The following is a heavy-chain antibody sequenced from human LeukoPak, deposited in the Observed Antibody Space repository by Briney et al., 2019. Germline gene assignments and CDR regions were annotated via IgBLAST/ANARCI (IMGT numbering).Heavy chain of an antibody. J-gene: IGHJ4*02. V-gene: IGHV4-59*01. CDR3: ARRRYSSRFDY. CDR1: GGSISSYY. Sequence: SETLSLTCTVSGGSISSYYWSWIRQPPGKGLEWIGYIYYSGSTNYNPSLKSRVTISVDTSKNQFSLKLSSVTAADTAVHYCARRRYSSRFDYWGQGTLVTVSS. CDR2: IYYSGST. D-gene: IGHD6-13*01.